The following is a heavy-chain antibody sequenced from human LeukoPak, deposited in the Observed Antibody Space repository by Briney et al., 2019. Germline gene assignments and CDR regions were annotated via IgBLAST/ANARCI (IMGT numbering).Heavy chain of an antibody. D-gene: IGHD4-23*01. CDR3: AKDIRLSVGTSPFDY. Sequence: GGTLRLSCAASGVTFSSYAMAWVRQAPGKGLEWVSAFSGSGGTYYADSVKGRFTISRDNSKNTLYLQMNSLRAEDTALYYCAKDIRLSVGTSPFDYWGQGTLVTVSS. CDR1: GVTFSSYA. CDR2: FSGSGGT. J-gene: IGHJ4*02. V-gene: IGHV3-23*01.